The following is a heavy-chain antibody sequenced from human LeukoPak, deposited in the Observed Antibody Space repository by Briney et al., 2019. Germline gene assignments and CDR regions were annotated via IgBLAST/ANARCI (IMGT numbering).Heavy chain of an antibody. D-gene: IGHD5-18*01. CDR2: IIPMLGRS. Sequence: SVKVSCKASGGSFSSYGISWVRQAPGQGLEWMGGIIPMLGRSNYAQKFQGRVTISTDESTSTAYMEMSSLRSEDTAVYYCAREDHTANNWFDPWGQGTLATVSS. J-gene: IGHJ5*02. V-gene: IGHV1-69*05. CDR3: AREDHTANNWFDP. CDR1: GGSFSSYG.